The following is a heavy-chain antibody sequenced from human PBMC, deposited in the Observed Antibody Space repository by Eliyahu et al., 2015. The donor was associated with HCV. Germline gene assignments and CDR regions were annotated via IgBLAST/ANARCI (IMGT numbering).Heavy chain of an antibody. CDR2: ISGSGDRT. D-gene: IGHD4-17*01. CDR3: AKDLEDFGDFSSVFDF. Sequence: EVQLLESGGGXVQPGGSXRXXCAASGFXFRTYAMSWVRQAPGXGLEWVSHISGSGDRTYYADSVKGRFTMSRDNSKNTLYLQMNSLRAEDTAVYYCAKDLEDFGDFSSVFDFWGQGTLVTVAS. V-gene: IGHV3-23*01. CDR1: GFXFRTYA. J-gene: IGHJ4*02.